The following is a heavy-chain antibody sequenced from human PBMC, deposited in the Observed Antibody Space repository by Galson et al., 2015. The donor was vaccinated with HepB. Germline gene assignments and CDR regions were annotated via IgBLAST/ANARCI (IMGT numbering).Heavy chain of an antibody. CDR2: ISSNSKSI. V-gene: IGHV3-48*01. Sequence: SLRLSCAASGFTFSSYAMHWVRQAPGKGLEWLSYISSNSKSIYYADSVKGRFTISRDNAQNSLFLQMNSLRAEDTAIYYCARDYYDIGEAIWGQGTMVTVSS. CDR1: GFTFSSYA. CDR3: ARDYYDIGEAI. J-gene: IGHJ3*02. D-gene: IGHD3-9*01.